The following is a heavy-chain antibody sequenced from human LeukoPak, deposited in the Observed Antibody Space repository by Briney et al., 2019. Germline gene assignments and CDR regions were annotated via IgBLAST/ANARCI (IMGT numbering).Heavy chain of an antibody. CDR2: INHSGST. D-gene: IGHD4-17*01. CDR1: GGSFSGYY. V-gene: IGHV4-34*01. J-gene: IGHJ4*02. Sequence: PSETLSLTCAVYGGSFSGYYWSWIRQPPGKGLEWIGEINHSGSTNYNPSLKSRVTISVDTSKNQFSLKLSSVTAADTAVYYCARLLATTVTTFDYWGQGTLVTVSS. CDR3: ARLLATTVTTFDY.